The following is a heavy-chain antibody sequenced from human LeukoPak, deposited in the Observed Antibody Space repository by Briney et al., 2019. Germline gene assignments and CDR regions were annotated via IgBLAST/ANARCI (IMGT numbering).Heavy chain of an antibody. J-gene: IGHJ4*02. CDR3: AAVYAEGYIDY. CDR2: IWYDGIKR. D-gene: IGHD2-8*01. V-gene: IGHV3-33*01. CDR1: GFSIKSCG. Sequence: PGGSLRLSCAGSGFSIKSCGMHWVGQAPGKGWEWGAVIWYDGIKRYYADSVTGRFTISRDTSNNTLYLDTNSLRGEDTAVYYCAAVYAEGYIDYWGQGTLVTVSS.